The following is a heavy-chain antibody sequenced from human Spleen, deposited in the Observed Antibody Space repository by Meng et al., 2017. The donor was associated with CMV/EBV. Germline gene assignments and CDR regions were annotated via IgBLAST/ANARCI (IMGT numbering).Heavy chain of an antibody. D-gene: IGHD2-2*02. J-gene: IGHJ1*01. CDR3: AALYARVHH. V-gene: IGHV3-21*01. CDR1: GYTFSSYN. CDR2: ISSGSTSI. Sequence: LSCAASGYTFSSYNMNWVRQAPGKGLEWVSSISSGSTSIYYADSVKGRFTISRDNAKNSLFLQMNSLRVEDTAVYYCAALYARVHHWGQGTLVTVSS.